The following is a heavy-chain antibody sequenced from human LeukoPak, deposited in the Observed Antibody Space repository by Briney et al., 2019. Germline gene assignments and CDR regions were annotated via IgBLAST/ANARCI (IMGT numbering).Heavy chain of an antibody. CDR2: IYYSGST. D-gene: IGHD2-15*01. J-gene: IGHJ3*02. CDR3: ARVFYSVVGGVGDAFDI. CDR1: GGSISSGGYY. Sequence: PSETLSLTCTVSGGSISSGGYYWSWIRQHPGKGLEWIGYIYYSGSTYYNPSLKSRVTISVDTSKNQFSLKLSSVTAADTAVYYCARVFYSVVGGVGDAFDIWGQGTMVTVSS. V-gene: IGHV4-31*03.